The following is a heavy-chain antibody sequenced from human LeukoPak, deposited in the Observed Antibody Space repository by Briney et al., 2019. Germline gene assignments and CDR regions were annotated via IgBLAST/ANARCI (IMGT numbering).Heavy chain of an antibody. V-gene: IGHV3-30*18. Sequence: GGSLRLSCAGFGFTFSSYGMQWVRQAPGKGLEWVTVISHDGSVKHYADSVKGRFTISRDNARNTLYLQMNSLRAEDSAVYYCAKEANPYSSTSFDYWGRGTLVTVSS. CDR2: ISHDGSVK. D-gene: IGHD5-18*01. CDR1: GFTFSSYG. J-gene: IGHJ4*02. CDR3: AKEANPYSSTSFDY.